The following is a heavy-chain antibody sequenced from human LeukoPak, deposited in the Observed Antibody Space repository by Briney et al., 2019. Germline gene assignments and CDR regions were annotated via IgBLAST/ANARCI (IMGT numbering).Heavy chain of an antibody. Sequence: PGGSLRLSCAASGFTFSSYAMHWVRQAPGKGLEWVAVISYDGGNKYYADSVKGRFTISRDNSKNTLYLQMNSLRAEDTAVYCCARDLDRLQVLRFLEWFSPNYYYYYGMDVWGQGTTVTVSS. CDR1: GFTFSSYA. D-gene: IGHD3-3*01. CDR2: ISYDGGNK. CDR3: ARDLDRLQVLRFLEWFSPNYYYYYGMDV. J-gene: IGHJ6*02. V-gene: IGHV3-30-3*01.